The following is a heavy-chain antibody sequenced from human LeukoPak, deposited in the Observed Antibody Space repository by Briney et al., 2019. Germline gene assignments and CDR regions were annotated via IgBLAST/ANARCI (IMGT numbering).Heavy chain of an antibody. Sequence: PGGSLRLSCAASGFTFSSYAMNWVRQAPGKGLEWVAVISDDGSNKYYADSVKGRFTISRDYSKNTLYLQMNSLRVEDTAVYYCAKDLYSGYRYYYYGMDVWGQGTTVTVSS. CDR2: ISDDGSNK. D-gene: IGHD5-12*01. J-gene: IGHJ6*02. CDR3: AKDLYSGYRYYYYGMDV. CDR1: GFTFSSYA. V-gene: IGHV3-30*04.